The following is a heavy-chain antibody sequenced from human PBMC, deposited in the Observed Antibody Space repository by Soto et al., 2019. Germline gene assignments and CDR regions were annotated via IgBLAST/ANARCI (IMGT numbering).Heavy chain of an antibody. V-gene: IGHV3-21*01. D-gene: IGHD2-2*02. Sequence: GGSLRLSCETSGFMVSTYVMNWVRQAPGKGLEWVSSINGRSNYKYYANSVRGRFTISRDNAKNSLFLQMSSLTAEDTAVYYCARDDCIPGETSAFDYWGHGTLVTVSS. CDR3: ARDDCIPGETSAFDY. J-gene: IGHJ4*01. CDR2: INGRSNYK. CDR1: GFMVSTYV.